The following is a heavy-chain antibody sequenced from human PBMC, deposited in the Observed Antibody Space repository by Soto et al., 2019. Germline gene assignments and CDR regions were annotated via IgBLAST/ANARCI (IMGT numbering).Heavy chain of an antibody. CDR1: EFTFSTYT. Sequence: GGSLRPSCATFEFTFSTYTMTWVRRVQGKGLEWVSAISVSGGSTYYADSVKGRFTISRDNSKNTLYLQMNSLRAEDMAVYYCAEELLEPRCDHYYYSGMDVWRQGTTVTVSS. D-gene: IGHD1-1*01. CDR2: ISVSGGST. V-gene: IGHV3-23*01. CDR3: AEELLEPRCDHYYYSGMDV. J-gene: IGHJ6*02.